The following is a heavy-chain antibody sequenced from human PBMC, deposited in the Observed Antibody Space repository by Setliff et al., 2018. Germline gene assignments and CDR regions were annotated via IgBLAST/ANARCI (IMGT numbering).Heavy chain of an antibody. J-gene: IGHJ4*02. V-gene: IGHV1-2*06. Sequence: ASVKVSCKASGYSFIDYYIHWVRQAPGQGPEWMGRVNPKNGGILYSQKFEGRVSMTGDRTISTAYMELSRLTSDDTAVYHCARVDPTYYYGSGLYEDYWGQGTLVTVSS. CDR3: ARVDPTYYYGSGLYEDY. CDR2: VNPKNGGI. D-gene: IGHD3-10*01. CDR1: GYSFIDYY.